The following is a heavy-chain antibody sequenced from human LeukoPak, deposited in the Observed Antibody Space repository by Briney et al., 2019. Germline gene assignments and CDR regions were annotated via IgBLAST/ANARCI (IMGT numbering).Heavy chain of an antibody. J-gene: IGHJ4*02. D-gene: IGHD3-22*01. CDR1: GGSFSGYY. CDR2: INHSGST. CDR3: ASDHLSNYYDSSGRLNYFDY. Sequence: PSETLPLTCAVYGGSFSGYYWSWIRQPPGKGLEWIGEINHSGSTNYNPSLKSRVTISVDTSKNQFSLKLSSVTAADTAVYYCASDHLSNYYDSSGRLNYFDYWGQGTLVTVSS. V-gene: IGHV4-34*01.